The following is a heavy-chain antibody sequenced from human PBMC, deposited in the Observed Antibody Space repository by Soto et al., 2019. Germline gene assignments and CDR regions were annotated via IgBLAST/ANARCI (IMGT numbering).Heavy chain of an antibody. CDR3: ARGPHYYDSSGYPNWFDP. Sequence: GGSLRLSCAASGFTLSSYWMSWVRQAPGKGLEWVANIKQDGSEKYYVDSVKGRFTISRDNAKNSLYLQMNSLRAEDTAVYYCARGPHYYDSSGYPNWFDPWGQGTLVTVSS. J-gene: IGHJ5*02. V-gene: IGHV3-7*03. CDR1: GFTLSSYW. CDR2: IKQDGSEK. D-gene: IGHD3-22*01.